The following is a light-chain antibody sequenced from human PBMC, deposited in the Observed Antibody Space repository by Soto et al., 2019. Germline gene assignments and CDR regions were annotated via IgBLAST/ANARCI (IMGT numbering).Light chain of an antibody. CDR2: GTS. CDR1: QSVRSSS. Sequence: EIVLTQSPGTLSLSPGERATLSCRASQSVRSSSLAWYQQKPGQAPRLLIYGTSSRATAIPDRFSGSGSGTDFTLTISRLEPEDFAVYYCQQYGSSSWTFGQGTKVEIK. V-gene: IGKV3-20*01. J-gene: IGKJ1*01. CDR3: QQYGSSSWT.